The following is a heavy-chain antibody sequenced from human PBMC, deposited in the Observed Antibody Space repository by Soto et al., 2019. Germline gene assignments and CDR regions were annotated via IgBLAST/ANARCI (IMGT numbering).Heavy chain of an antibody. CDR1: GFTFDDYA. Sequence: GGSLRLSCAASGFTFDDYAMHWVRQAPGKGLEWVSGISWNSGSIGYADSVKGRFTISRDNAKNSLYLQMNSLRAEDTALYYCAKGPAAIVYWGQGTLVTVSS. J-gene: IGHJ4*02. CDR3: AKGPAAIVY. D-gene: IGHD2-2*01. V-gene: IGHV3-9*01. CDR2: ISWNSGSI.